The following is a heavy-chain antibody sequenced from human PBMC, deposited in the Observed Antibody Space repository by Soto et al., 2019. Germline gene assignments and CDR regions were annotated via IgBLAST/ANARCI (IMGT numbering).Heavy chain of an antibody. Sequence: AGGSLRLSCAASVFIFSDYGMHWVRQAPGKGLEWVSVISYDGSNKYYADSAKGRFTISRDNSKNTLYLQMNTLRDEDTAVYYCAKDLGDTAMVSVTYQCQYGMAVWGQGT. CDR3: AKDLGDTAMVSVTYQCQYGMAV. CDR2: ISYDGSNK. D-gene: IGHD5-18*01. CDR1: VFIFSDYG. J-gene: IGHJ6*02. V-gene: IGHV3-30*18.